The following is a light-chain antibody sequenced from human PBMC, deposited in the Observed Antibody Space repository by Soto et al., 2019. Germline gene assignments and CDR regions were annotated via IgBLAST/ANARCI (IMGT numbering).Light chain of an antibody. CDR2: GAS. V-gene: IGKV3-20*01. CDR1: QSVSSSY. CDR3: QQYGSSLWT. Sequence: EIVLTQSPGTLSLSPGERATLSCRASQSVSSSYLTWYQQKPGQAPRLLIFGASSRATGIPDRFSGRGPGTDFTLTISRLEPEDFAVYYCQQYGSSLWTFGQGTKVEIK. J-gene: IGKJ1*01.